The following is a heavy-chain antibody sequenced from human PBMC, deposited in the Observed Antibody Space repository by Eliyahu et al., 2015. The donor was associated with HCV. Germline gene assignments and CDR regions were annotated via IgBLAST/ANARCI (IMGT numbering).Heavy chain of an antibody. CDR2: VDYSGTT. Sequence: QVQLQESGPGLVRPSETLSLTCTVAGGSLRGFYPTWXRQPPGKGLEWIGYVDYSGTTRSNPSLTSRVTITMDTSRNQFSLRLRSVTAADTALYYCARRVGANWFDTWGQGALVTVSS. J-gene: IGHJ5*02. D-gene: IGHD1-26*01. CDR1: GGSLRGFY. CDR3: ARRVGANWFDT. V-gene: IGHV4-59*01.